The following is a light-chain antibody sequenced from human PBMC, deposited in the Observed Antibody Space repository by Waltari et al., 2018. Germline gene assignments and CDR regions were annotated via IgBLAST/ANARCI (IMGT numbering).Light chain of an antibody. CDR1: QGIRNS. Sequence: DIQMTQSPSSLSASVGDRVTITCRASQGIRNSLAWFQQKPGKAPKSLIYAASSLQSGVPSKVSGSGSGTDVTLTISSLQPEDIATYYCQQYNSFPITFGGGTKVEIK. J-gene: IGKJ4*01. CDR2: AAS. CDR3: QQYNSFPIT. V-gene: IGKV1-16*02.